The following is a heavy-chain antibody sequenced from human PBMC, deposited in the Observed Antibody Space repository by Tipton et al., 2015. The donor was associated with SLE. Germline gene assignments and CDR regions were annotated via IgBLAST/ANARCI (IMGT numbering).Heavy chain of an antibody. V-gene: IGHV3-9*03. Sequence: SLRLSCAASGFTFDDYAMYWVRQAPGKGLEWVSGISWNSAIIDYADSVKGRFTISRDNAKNSLYLQMNSLKTEDMALYYCAKGYGWGTEYFDLWGRGTLVTVSS. CDR1: GFTFDDYA. CDR2: ISWNSAII. D-gene: IGHD6-19*01. J-gene: IGHJ2*01. CDR3: AKGYGWGTEYFDL.